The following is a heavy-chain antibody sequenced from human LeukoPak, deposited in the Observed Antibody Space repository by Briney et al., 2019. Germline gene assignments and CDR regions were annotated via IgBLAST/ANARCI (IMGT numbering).Heavy chain of an antibody. J-gene: IGHJ5*02. V-gene: IGHV4-59*08. CDR3: ARHLGDRLRNWFDP. Sequence: SETLSLTCTVSGDSISSYYWSWTRQPPGKGLEWIGYIYYSGSTNYNPSLKSRVTISVDTSKNQFSLKLSSVTAADTAVYYCARHLGDRLRNWFDPWGQGTLVTVSS. D-gene: IGHD2-21*02. CDR2: IYYSGST. CDR1: GDSISSYY.